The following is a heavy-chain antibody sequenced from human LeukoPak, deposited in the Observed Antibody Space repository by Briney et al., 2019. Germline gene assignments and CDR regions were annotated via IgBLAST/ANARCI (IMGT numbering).Heavy chain of an antibody. CDR1: GFTFSSYS. J-gene: IGHJ4*02. D-gene: IGHD4/OR15-4a*01. CDR3: AREVLVLTDFDY. CDR2: ISSSSSYI. V-gene: IGHV3-21*01. Sequence: GGSLRPSCAASGFTFSSYSMNWVRQAPGKGLEWVSSISSSSSYIYYADSVKGRFTISRDNAKNSLYLQMNSLRAEDTAVYYCAREVLVLTDFDYWGQGTLVTVSS.